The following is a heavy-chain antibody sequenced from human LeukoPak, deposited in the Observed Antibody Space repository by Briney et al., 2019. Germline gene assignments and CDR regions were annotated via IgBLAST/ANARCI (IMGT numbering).Heavy chain of an antibody. V-gene: IGHV3-23*01. CDR2: ISGSGGST. J-gene: IGHJ4*02. CDR1: GFTFSSYA. CDR3: AKGSAVADIYFDY. Sequence: GGSLRLSCAASGFTFSSYAMSWVRQAPGKGLEWVSAISGSGGSTYYADSVKGRSTISRDNSKNTLYLQMNSLRAEDTAVYYCAKGSAVADIYFDYLGQGTLVTVSS. D-gene: IGHD6-19*01.